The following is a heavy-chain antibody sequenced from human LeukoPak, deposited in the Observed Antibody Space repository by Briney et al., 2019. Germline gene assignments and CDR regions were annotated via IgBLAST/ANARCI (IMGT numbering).Heavy chain of an antibody. Sequence: PGGSLRLSCAASGFTVSSNYMSWVRQAPGKGLEWVSVIYSGGSTYYADSVKGRFSISRDNSKNTLYLQMNSLRAEDTAVYYCARDRVVVAAFLYYFDYWGQGTLVTVSS. D-gene: IGHD2-15*01. CDR3: ARDRVVVAAFLYYFDY. CDR1: GFTVSSNY. CDR2: IYSGGST. V-gene: IGHV3-53*05. J-gene: IGHJ4*02.